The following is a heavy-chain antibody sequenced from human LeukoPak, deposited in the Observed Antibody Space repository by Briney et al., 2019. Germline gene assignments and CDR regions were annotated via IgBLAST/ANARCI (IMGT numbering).Heavy chain of an antibody. J-gene: IGHJ4*02. CDR1: GFTFSSYT. CDR2: ISSTSSYI. D-gene: IGHD3-10*01. Sequence: GGSLRLSCAASGFTFSSYTMNWVRQAPGKGLEWVSSISSTSSYIFYADSVKGRLTISRDNAKTSLYLQMNSLRAEDTAVYYCARDLQLWSREFDYWCQGALVTVSS. CDR3: ARDLQLWSREFDY. V-gene: IGHV3-21*06.